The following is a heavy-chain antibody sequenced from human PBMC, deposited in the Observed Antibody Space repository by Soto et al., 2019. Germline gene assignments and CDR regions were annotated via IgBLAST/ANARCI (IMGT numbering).Heavy chain of an antibody. CDR3: ARAPFVYRGSYVAADWFDP. J-gene: IGHJ5*02. CDR1: GGTLSNNA. Sequence: QVQLVQSGAEVKKPGSSVRVSCKASGGTLSNNAFTWVRQAPGQGLEWMGGVIPSFGSAIYAQKFQGRLTLIEDESTGTAYMDLSSLRPEDTAVYYCARAPFVYRGSYVAADWFDPWGHGTLVTVSS. D-gene: IGHD1-26*01. V-gene: IGHV1-69*01. CDR2: VIPSFGSA.